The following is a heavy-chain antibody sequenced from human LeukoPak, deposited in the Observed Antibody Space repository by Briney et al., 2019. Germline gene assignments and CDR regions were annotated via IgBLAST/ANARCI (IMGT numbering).Heavy chain of an antibody. D-gene: IGHD1-26*01. CDR3: SWDHTGKEDI. Sequence: GGSLRLSCEGSGFTFSNYWMGWVRQAPGKGLVWVSRINPDGSKTDYADSVAGRFTISRDDAKNTLYLQMNSLRADDTAVYYCSWDHTGKEDIWGQGTMVTVSS. CDR2: INPDGSKT. CDR1: GFTFSNYW. V-gene: IGHV3-74*01. J-gene: IGHJ3*02.